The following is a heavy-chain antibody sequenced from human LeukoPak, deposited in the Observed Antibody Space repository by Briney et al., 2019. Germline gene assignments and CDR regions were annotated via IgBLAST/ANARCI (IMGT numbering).Heavy chain of an antibody. J-gene: IGHJ6*03. CDR2: INPKSGGT. V-gene: IGHV1-2*02. Sequence: ASVKVSCKASGYTFIDYHIHWVRQAPGQGLEWMGWINPKSGGTKYAQKFQGRVTMTRDTSISTAYMDPSRLRSDDTAVYYCAKDAGTYYYMDVWGKGTTVTVSS. CDR3: AKDAGTYYYMDV. CDR1: GYTFIDYH.